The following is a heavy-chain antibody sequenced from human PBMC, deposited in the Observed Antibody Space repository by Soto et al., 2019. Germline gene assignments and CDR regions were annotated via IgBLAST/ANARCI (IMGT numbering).Heavy chain of an antibody. D-gene: IGHD1-1*01. Sequence: QVQLQQWGAGLLKPSETLSLTCAVYGGFVSSGSYYWSWIRPPPGKGLEWIGEMSHSGGTHFNPSLKSRGTISVDTSKNQLSLKMSSVTAADTALYYFARVERGTATTVVDAFDIWGPGTMVTVSS. CDR2: MSHSGGT. CDR3: ARVERGTATTVVDAFDI. J-gene: IGHJ3*02. CDR1: GGFVSSGSYY. V-gene: IGHV4-34*01.